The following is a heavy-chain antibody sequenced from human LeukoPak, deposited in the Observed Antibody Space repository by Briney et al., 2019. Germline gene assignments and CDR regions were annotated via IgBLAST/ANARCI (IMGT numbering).Heavy chain of an antibody. J-gene: IGHJ4*02. V-gene: IGHV3-74*01. Sequence: GGSLRLSCAASGFTFSSYWMHWVRQAPGKGLVWVSRINSDGSSTSYADSVKGRFTISRDNAKNTLYLQMNSLRAEDTAVYYCARRDSSGWYAMDYWGQGTLVTVSS. CDR3: ARRDSSGWYAMDY. D-gene: IGHD6-19*01. CDR1: GFTFSSYW. CDR2: INSDGSST.